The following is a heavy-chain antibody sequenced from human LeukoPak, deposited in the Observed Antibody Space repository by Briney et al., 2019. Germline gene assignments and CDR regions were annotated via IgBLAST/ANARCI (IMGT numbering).Heavy chain of an antibody. V-gene: IGHV4-38-2*02. CDR1: GYSISGGYY. Sequence: PSETLSFTCTVSGYSISGGYYWGWIRQPPGKGLEWIGSIYHSGSTYYNPSLKSRVTISVDTSKNQYSLKLSSVTAADTAVYYCARDYCSSTSCGGFDYWGQGTLVTVSS. J-gene: IGHJ4*02. D-gene: IGHD2-2*01. CDR2: IYHSGST. CDR3: ARDYCSSTSCGGFDY.